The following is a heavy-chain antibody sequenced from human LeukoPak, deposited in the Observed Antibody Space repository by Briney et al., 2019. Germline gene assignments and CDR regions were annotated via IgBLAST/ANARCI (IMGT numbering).Heavy chain of an antibody. Sequence: GGPWRLSWAASGFTFISNWMSWFRQAPGKGLGGVANIKQDGSEKYYVDSVKGRFTISRDNAKNSLYLQMNSLRAEDTAVYYCARGQWELLGEENLDYWGQGTLVTVSS. CDR1: GFTFISNW. D-gene: IGHD1-26*01. V-gene: IGHV3-7*01. CDR2: IKQDGSEK. CDR3: ARGQWELLGEENLDY. J-gene: IGHJ4*02.